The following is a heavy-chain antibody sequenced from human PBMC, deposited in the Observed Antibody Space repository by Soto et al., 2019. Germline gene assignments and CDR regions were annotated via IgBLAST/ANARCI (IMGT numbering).Heavy chain of an antibody. J-gene: IGHJ6*02. D-gene: IGHD6-6*01. CDR3: ASNPGSSIAARRGYDYYVMDV. CDR2: IIPIFGTA. Sequence: SVNVSCKASGGTFSSYSISWVRQAPGQWLELMGGIIPIFGTANYAHKFQGRVTITADESTSTAYMELSSLRSEDTAVYYCASNPGSSIAARRGYDYYVMDVWAQRTTVTVSS. V-gene: IGHV1-69*01. CDR1: GGTFSSYS.